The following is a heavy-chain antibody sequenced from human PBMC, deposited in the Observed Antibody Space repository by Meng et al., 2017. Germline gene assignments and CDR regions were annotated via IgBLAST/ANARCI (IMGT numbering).Heavy chain of an antibody. CDR2: ISGSGGST. CDR1: GFTFSDYY. Sequence: GESLKISCAASGFTFSDYYMSWVRQAPEKGLEWVSAISGSGGSTYYADSVKGRFTTSRDNSKNTLYLQMNSLRAEDTAVYYCAKDSEASWGQGKLVTVAS. CDR3: AKDSEAS. J-gene: IGHJ4*02. V-gene: IGHV3-23*01.